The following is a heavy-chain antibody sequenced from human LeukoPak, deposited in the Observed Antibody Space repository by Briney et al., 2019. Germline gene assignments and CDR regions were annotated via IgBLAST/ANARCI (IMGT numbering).Heavy chain of an antibody. CDR1: GFSFSNYA. CDR2: ISYDGSNK. V-gene: IGHV3-30*04. D-gene: IGHD3-10*01. J-gene: IGHJ4*02. Sequence: GRSLRLSCAASGFSFSNYAMHWVRQAPGKGLEWVAVISYDGSNKYYADSVKGRFTISRDNSKNTLYLQMNSLRAEDTAVYYCARGTYYYGSGSYYSDYWGQGTLVTVSS. CDR3: ARGTYYYGSGSYYSDY.